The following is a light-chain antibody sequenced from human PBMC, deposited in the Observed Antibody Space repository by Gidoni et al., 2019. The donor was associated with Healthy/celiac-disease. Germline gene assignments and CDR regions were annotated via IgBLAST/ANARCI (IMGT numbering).Light chain of an antibody. CDR1: QSVSSSY. CDR2: VAS. V-gene: IGKV3-20*01. CDR3: QQYGSSSLT. Sequence: IVLTQSPGTLSLSPGERATLSCRASQSVSSSYLAWYQQKPGQAPRLLIYVASSRATGIPDRFSGSGSGTDFTLTISRLEPEDFAVYYCQQYGSSSLTFGGGTKVEIK. J-gene: IGKJ4*01.